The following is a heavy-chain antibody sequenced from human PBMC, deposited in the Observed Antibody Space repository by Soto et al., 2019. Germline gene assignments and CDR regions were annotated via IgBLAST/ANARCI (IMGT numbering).Heavy chain of an antibody. V-gene: IGHV4-34*01. J-gene: IGHJ6*02. CDR2: ISHSGST. CDR3: ARPSTYYYYGMDV. CDR1: GGSFSGYY. Sequence: RSLTCAVYGGSFSGYYWSWIRQPPGKGLEWIGEISHSGSTNYNPSLKSRVTISVDTSKNQFSLKLSSVTAADTAVYYCARPSTYYYYGMDVWGQGTKVTVYS.